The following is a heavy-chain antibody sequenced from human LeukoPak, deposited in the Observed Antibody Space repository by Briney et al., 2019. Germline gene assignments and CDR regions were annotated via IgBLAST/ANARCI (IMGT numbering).Heavy chain of an antibody. V-gene: IGHV1-18*01. CDR1: GYTFTSYG. Sequence: AASVTVSCKASGYTFTSYGISWVRQAPGQGLEWMGWISAYNGNTNYAQKLQGRVTMTTDTSTSTAYMELRSLRSDDTAVYYCARLHSDIVVVPAAKYNWFDPWGQGTLVTVSS. D-gene: IGHD2-2*01. CDR3: ARLHSDIVVVPAAKYNWFDP. CDR2: ISAYNGNT. J-gene: IGHJ5*02.